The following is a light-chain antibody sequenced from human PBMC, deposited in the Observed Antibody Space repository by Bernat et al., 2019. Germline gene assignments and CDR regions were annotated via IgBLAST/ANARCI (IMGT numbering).Light chain of an antibody. CDR3: SSDVSNRNIV. CDR2: TVT. J-gene: IGLJ1*01. CDR1: SSDVGGYNF. V-gene: IGLV2-14*03. Sequence: QSALTHPASVSGSPGQSITLSCAGTSSDVGGYNFVSWYQQHPGKAPKLIIYTVTNRPSGVSNRFSGSKSGSTAYLTISGLQAEEEADYYCSSDVSNRNIVFGNGTTVTVL.